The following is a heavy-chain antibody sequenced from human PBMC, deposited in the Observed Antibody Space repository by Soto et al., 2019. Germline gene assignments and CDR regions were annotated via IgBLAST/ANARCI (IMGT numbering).Heavy chain of an antibody. CDR1: GYSFTSYW. CDR3: ASSRKKTTVTTLIEY. D-gene: IGHD4-17*01. J-gene: IGHJ4*02. Sequence: GESLKISCKGSGYSFTSYWIGWVRKMPGKGLEWMGIIYPGDSDTRYSPSFQGQVTISADKSISTAYLQWSSLKASDTAMYYCASSRKKTTVTTLIEYWGQGTLVTVSS. CDR2: IYPGDSDT. V-gene: IGHV5-51*01.